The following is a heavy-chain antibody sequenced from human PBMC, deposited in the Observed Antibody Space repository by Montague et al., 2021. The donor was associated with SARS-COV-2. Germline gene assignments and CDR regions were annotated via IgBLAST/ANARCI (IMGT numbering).Heavy chain of an antibody. CDR1: GGSISSGSYF. CDR2: INTSGTT. D-gene: IGHD6-13*01. V-gene: IGHV4-61*02. J-gene: IGHJ5*02. Sequence: TLSLTCTVSGGSISSGSYFWSWIRQPAGKGLEWIGSINTSGTTYYNPSLKSRVTISVDTSKNQFSLKLSSVTAADTAVYYCARDAGIAATGLNWFDPWGQGTLVTVSS. CDR3: ARDAGIAATGLNWFDP.